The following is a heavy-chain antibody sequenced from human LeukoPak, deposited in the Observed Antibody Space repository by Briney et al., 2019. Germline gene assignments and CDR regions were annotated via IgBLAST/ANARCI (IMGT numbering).Heavy chain of an antibody. CDR3: AKEYSGYDFDC. Sequence: GGSLRLSCVASGFTLRTYAMSWVRQAPGKGLEWVSAISGSAGFTYYADAVRGRFTVSRDISTDTVFLQMDSLRAGDTAVYYCAKEYSGYDFDCWGQGTLVTVSS. J-gene: IGHJ4*01. CDR2: ISGSAGFT. CDR1: GFTLRTYA. V-gene: IGHV3-23*01. D-gene: IGHD5-12*01.